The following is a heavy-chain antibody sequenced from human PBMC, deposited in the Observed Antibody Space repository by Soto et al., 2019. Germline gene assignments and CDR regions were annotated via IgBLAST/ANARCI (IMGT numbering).Heavy chain of an antibody. D-gene: IGHD1-26*01. CDR3: AKDPGEWELLGFAP. CDR2: ISGSGANT. Sequence: EVQRLESGGDLVQPGGSLRLSCAASGFTFSSYAMSWVRQAPGKWLEWVSSISGSGANTYYADSVKGRFTISRDNSKNTLYLQMNSLRAEDTAVYYCAKDPGEWELLGFAPWGQGTLVTVSS. J-gene: IGHJ5*02. CDR1: GFTFSSYA. V-gene: IGHV3-23*01.